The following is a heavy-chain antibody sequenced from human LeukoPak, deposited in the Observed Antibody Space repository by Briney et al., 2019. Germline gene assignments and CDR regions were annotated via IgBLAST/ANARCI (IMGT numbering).Heavy chain of an antibody. Sequence: KASETLSLTCTVSGGSISSSSYYWGWIRQPPGKGLEWIGSIYYSGNTYYNPSLKSRVTISLDTSKNQFSLKLSSVTAADTAVYYCARPGYSSGWGWYFDLWGHGTLVTVSS. V-gene: IGHV4-39*01. CDR3: ARPGYSSGWGWYFDL. D-gene: IGHD6-19*01. CDR2: IYYSGNT. CDR1: GGSISSSSYY. J-gene: IGHJ2*01.